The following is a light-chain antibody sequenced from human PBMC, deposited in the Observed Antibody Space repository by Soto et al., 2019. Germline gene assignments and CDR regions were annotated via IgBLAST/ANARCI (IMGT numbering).Light chain of an antibody. CDR1: QSGSSSY. Sequence: EIVWTQSPGTLYLSPGARATLSCRASQSGSSSYLAWYQQKPGQAPRLLIYGASSRSTGIQDRFSGSGSGTEFTLTISRLEPEDFAVYYCQQYGSSPPITFGQGTRLESK. CDR3: QQYGSSPPIT. V-gene: IGKV3-20*01. J-gene: IGKJ5*01. CDR2: GAS.